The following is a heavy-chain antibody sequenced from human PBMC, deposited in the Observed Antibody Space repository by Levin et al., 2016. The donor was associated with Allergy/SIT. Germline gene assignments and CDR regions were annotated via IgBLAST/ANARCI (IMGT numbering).Heavy chain of an antibody. V-gene: IGHV2-70*01. D-gene: IGHD3-10*01. CDR3: ARIAMVRGVSNGMDV. CDR2: IDWDDDK. J-gene: IGHJ6*02. Sequence: WIRQPPGKALEWLALIDWDDDKYYSTSLKTRLTISKDTSKNQVVLTMTNMDPVDTATYYCARIAMVRGVSNGMDVWGQGTTVTVSS.